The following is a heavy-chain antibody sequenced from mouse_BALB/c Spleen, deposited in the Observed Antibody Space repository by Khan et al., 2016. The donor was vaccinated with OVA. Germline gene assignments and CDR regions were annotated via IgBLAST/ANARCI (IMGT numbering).Heavy chain of an antibody. CDR3: ARRGYDYGRGALFAY. CDR2: IWSAGST. Sequence: QVQLQQSGPGLVQPSQSLSITCTVSGFSLDKYSVLWIRQSPGKGLEWLGVIWSAGSTDYNAAFISRLTITKDNSRSQVFFKVNSLQPNDTAIYYCARRGYDYGRGALFAYWGQGTLVTVSA. V-gene: IGHV2-2*02. J-gene: IGHJ3*01. CDR1: GFSLDKYS. D-gene: IGHD2-4*01.